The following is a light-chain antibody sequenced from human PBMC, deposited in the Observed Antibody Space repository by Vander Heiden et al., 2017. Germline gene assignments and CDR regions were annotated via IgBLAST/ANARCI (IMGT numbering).Light chain of an antibody. Sequence: IVMPPSLYSLPVSLAALASIACQSIQSVLHSSHHKNYLAWYQQKPGQPPKLLIYCASTRESGIPDRFSGSGSGTEFTLTISSLQSEDFAVYYCQQYYTSPLTFGQGTKLEIK. CDR1: QSVLHSSHHKNY. CDR2: CAS. J-gene: IGKJ2*01. CDR3: QQYYTSPLT. V-gene: IGKV4-1*01.